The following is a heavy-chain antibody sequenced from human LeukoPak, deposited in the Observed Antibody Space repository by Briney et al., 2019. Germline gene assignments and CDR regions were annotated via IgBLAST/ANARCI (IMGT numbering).Heavy chain of an antibody. CDR1: GGSISSGGYS. CDR2: IYHSGST. V-gene: IGHV4-30-2*01. Sequence: SETLSLTCAVSGGSISSGGYSGGWGRQPRGRGLEWIVYIYHSGSTYYNPSLKSRVTISVDRSKNQFSLKLNSVTAADTAVYYCARVVLGGYEENWGQGTLVTVSS. J-gene: IGHJ4*02. CDR3: ARVVLGGYEEN. D-gene: IGHD5-12*01.